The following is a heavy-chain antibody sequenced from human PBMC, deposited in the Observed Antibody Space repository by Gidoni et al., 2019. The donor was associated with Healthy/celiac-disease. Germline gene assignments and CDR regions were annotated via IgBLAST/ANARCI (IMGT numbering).Heavy chain of an antibody. CDR1: GGSIRSSSYY. Sequence: QLQLQESGPGLVKPSETLSLTCTVSGGSIRSSSYYWGWIRQPPGKGLEWIGSIYYSGSTYYNPSLKSRVTISVDTSKNQFSLKLSSVTAADTAVYYCAGRSRGKIWFGEPWGQGTLVTVSS. CDR2: IYYSGST. D-gene: IGHD3-10*01. V-gene: IGHV4-39*01. CDR3: AGRSRGKIWFGEP. J-gene: IGHJ5*02.